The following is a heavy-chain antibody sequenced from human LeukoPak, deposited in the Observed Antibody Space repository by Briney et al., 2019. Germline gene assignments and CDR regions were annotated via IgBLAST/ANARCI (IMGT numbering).Heavy chain of an antibody. CDR1: GITFSNYA. CDR3: AGRVTGYSSGYVY. J-gene: IGHJ4*02. D-gene: IGHD5-18*01. Sequence: TGGSLRLSCVASGITFSNYAVSWVRQAPEKGLDWVSVISGSAHKIRYADSVKGPFTISRDNSENIVYLQMNNLRAEDTAVYYCAGRVTGYSSGYVYWGQGTLVTVSS. V-gene: IGHV3-23*01. CDR2: ISGSAHKI.